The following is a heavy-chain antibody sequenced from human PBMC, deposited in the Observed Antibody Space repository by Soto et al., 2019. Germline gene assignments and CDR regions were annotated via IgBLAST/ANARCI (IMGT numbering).Heavy chain of an antibody. CDR2: IWYDGSNK. Sequence: PGGSLRLSCAASGLTFSSYGMHWVRQAPGKGLEWVAVIWYDGSNKYYADSVKGRFTISRDNSKNTLYLQMNSLRAEDTAVYYCARDRRLGYCSGGSCYPDYYYYGMDVWGQGTTVTVSS. V-gene: IGHV3-33*01. J-gene: IGHJ6*02. CDR3: ARDRRLGYCSGGSCYPDYYYYGMDV. CDR1: GLTFSSYG. D-gene: IGHD2-15*01.